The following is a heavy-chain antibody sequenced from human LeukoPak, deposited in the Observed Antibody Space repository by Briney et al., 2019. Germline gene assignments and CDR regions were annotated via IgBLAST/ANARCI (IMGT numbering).Heavy chain of an antibody. CDR3: AVDYGGNSGGGFYFDY. Sequence: PGGSLRLSCAASGFTFSSYAISWVRQAPGQGLEWMGGIIPIFGAANYAQKFQGRVTITADESTSTAYMELSSLRSGDTAVYYCAVDYGGNSGGGFYFDYWGQGTLVTVSS. CDR2: IIPIFGAA. V-gene: IGHV1-69*01. D-gene: IGHD4-23*01. J-gene: IGHJ4*02. CDR1: GFTFSSYA.